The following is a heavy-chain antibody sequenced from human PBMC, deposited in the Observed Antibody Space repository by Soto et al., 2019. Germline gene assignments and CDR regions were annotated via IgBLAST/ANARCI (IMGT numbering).Heavy chain of an antibody. Sequence: QVQLQESGPGLVKPSQTLSLTCTVSGVSISSGGYYWSWIRQHPGKGLEWLGYIYYSGSTYYNPSLKSRVTISVDTSKNQFSLKLSSVTAADTAVCYCARSGSTVVTEYYFDYWGQGTLVTVSS. CDR1: GVSISSGGYY. CDR3: ARSGSTVVTEYYFDY. J-gene: IGHJ4*02. V-gene: IGHV4-31*03. CDR2: IYYSGST. D-gene: IGHD4-17*01.